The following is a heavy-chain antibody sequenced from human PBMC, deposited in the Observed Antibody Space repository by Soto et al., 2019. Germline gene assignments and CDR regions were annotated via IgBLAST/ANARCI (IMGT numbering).Heavy chain of an antibody. CDR1: GDSISSRSYY. CDR2: IYYSGST. CDR3: QRKRTSVVTQAYCDG. D-gene: IGHD2-21*02. V-gene: IGHV4-39*01. Sequence: SETLSLTCTVTGDSISSRSYYWGWIRQPPGKGLEWIGSIYYSGSTYNNPSLRSRVSMSIDTSKDQFSLKLKSLTAADTALYFCQRKRTSVVTQAYCDGCGPGSLVPVSS. J-gene: IGHJ4*02.